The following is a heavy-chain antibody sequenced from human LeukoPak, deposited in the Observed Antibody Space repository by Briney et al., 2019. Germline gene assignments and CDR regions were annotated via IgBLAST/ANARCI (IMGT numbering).Heavy chain of an antibody. CDR2: IRSKANSYAT. J-gene: IGHJ4*02. Sequence: GGSLRLSCAASGFTFSGSAMHWVRQASGKGLEWVGRIRSKANSYATAYAASVKGRFTISRDDSKNTAYLQMNSLKTEDTAVYYCTRLFGGEDSSGYYGYWGQGTLVTVSS. V-gene: IGHV3-73*01. D-gene: IGHD3-22*01. CDR3: TRLFGGEDSSGYYGY. CDR1: GFTFSGSA.